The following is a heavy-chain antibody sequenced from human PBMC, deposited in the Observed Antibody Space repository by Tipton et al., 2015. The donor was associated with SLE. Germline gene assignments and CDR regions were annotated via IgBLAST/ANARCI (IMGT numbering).Heavy chain of an antibody. Sequence: TLSLTCTVSGGSISSGGYYWSWIRQHPGKGLEWIGYIYYSGSTYYNPSLKSRATISVDTSKNQFSLKLSSVTAADTAVYYCARGDIVATINRDWGQGTLVTVSS. J-gene: IGHJ4*02. V-gene: IGHV4-31*03. CDR3: ARGDIVATINRD. D-gene: IGHD5-12*01. CDR1: GGSISSGGYY. CDR2: IYYSGST.